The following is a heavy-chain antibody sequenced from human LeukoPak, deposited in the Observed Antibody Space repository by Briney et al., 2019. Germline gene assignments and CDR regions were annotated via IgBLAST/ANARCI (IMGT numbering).Heavy chain of an antibody. CDR2: INHSGST. CDR3: ARGEIVVVPAAIPYYYYYMDV. Sequence: SETLSLTCAVYGGPFSGYYWSWIRQPPGKGLEWIGEINHSGSTNYNPSLKSRVPISVDTSKNQFSLKLSSVTAADTAVYYCARGEIVVVPAAIPYYYYYMDVWGKGTTVTVSS. D-gene: IGHD2-2*01. V-gene: IGHV4-34*01. J-gene: IGHJ6*03. CDR1: GGPFSGYY.